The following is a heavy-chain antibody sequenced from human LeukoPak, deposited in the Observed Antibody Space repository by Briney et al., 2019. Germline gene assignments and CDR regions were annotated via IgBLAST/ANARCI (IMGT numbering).Heavy chain of an antibody. CDR2: VYTNDGST. J-gene: IGHJ4*02. CDR1: GFTFSSYA. Sequence: GSLRLSCAASGFTFSSYAMSWVRQAPGKGLEWIGYVYTNDGSTKYNPSLKSRVTMSVDTAKNQISLKLSSVTAADTAIYYCARRQTYFDYWGQGTLVTVSS. CDR3: ARRQTYFDY. V-gene: IGHV4-4*08.